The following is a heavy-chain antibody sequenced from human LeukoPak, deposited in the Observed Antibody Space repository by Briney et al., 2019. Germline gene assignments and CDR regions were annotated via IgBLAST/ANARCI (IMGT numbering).Heavy chain of an antibody. Sequence: PSQTLSLTCTVSGGSISSGTYYWSWIRQPAGKGLEWIGRIYISGSTNYNPSLKSRVTISLDTAMNQFSLRLSSVTAADTAVYYCASRSTDQHVLRYFDWLFSPDAFDIWGQGTMVTVSS. CDR3: ASRSTDQHVLRYFDWLFSPDAFDI. CDR2: IYISGST. J-gene: IGHJ3*02. V-gene: IGHV4-61*02. CDR1: GGSISSGTYY. D-gene: IGHD3-9*01.